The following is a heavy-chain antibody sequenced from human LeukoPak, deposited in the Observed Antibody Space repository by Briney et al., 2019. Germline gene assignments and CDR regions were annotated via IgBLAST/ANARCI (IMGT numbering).Heavy chain of an antibody. CDR2: ISGSGGST. Sequence: PEGSLRLSCAASGFTFSSYAMSWVRQAPGKGLEWVSAISGSGGSTYYADSVKGRFTISRDNSKNTLYLQMNSLRAEDTAVYYCAKVRRITMVQGVTFDYWGQGTLVTVSS. J-gene: IGHJ4*02. CDR3: AKVRRITMVQGVTFDY. V-gene: IGHV3-23*01. D-gene: IGHD3-10*01. CDR1: GFTFSSYA.